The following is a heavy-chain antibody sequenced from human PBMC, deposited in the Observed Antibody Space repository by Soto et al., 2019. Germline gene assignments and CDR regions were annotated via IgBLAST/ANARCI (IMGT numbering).Heavy chain of an antibody. CDR2: TSRGSGTT. CDR3: ATDRDYAFDI. D-gene: IGHD4-17*01. CDR1: GLTLSTSD. V-gene: IGHV3-48*02. Sequence: PGXSLRLSCAASGLTLSTSDSNWFRQAPVKGLEWVSHTSRGSGTTYYADSVKGRFIISRDNAKNSLYLQMNSLRDEDTAVYYCATDRDYAFDIWGQGTMVTVSS. J-gene: IGHJ3*02.